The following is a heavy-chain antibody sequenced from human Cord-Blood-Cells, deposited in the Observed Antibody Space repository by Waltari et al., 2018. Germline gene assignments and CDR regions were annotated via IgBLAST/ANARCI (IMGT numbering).Heavy chain of an antibody. D-gene: IGHD5-12*01. CDR2: IYSGGST. V-gene: IGHV3-53*01. Sequence: EVQLVESGGGLLQPGGSLRLSCAASGFTVSSTYMTGVRQAPGKGLELVSVIYSGGSTYYADSVKGRFTISRDNSKNTLYLQMNSLRAEDTAVYYCAGGYDYYYYGMDVWGQGTTVTVSS. CDR3: AGGYDYYYYGMDV. J-gene: IGHJ6*02. CDR1: GFTVSSTY.